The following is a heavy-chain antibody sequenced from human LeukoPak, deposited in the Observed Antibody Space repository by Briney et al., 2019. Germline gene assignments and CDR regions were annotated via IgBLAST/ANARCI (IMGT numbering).Heavy chain of an antibody. Sequence: GGSLRLSCTASGFTFSNAWMSWVRQAPGKGLEWIGRIKSNGDGGTTEFAAPVKGRFTISRDDSKNTAYLQMNSLKTEDTAVYYCTRPAGRVRDDYWGQGTLVTVSS. CDR2: IKSNGDGGTT. J-gene: IGHJ4*02. CDR1: GFTFSNAW. V-gene: IGHV3-15*01. D-gene: IGHD1-26*01. CDR3: TRPAGRVRDDY.